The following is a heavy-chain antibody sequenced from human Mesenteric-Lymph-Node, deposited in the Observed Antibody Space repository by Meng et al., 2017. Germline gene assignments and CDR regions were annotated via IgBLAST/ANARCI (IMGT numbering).Heavy chain of an antibody. J-gene: IGHJ4*02. CDR1: GITFGDYA. CDR2: IRSNPYGGTA. D-gene: IGHD5-12*01. V-gene: IGHV3-49*03. CDR3: TRDFFGRLRFTDY. Sequence: GESLKISCTTSGITFGDYAMSWFRQAPGKGLEWIGFIRSNPYGGTAEYAASVQGRFTISRDDSKSIAYLQMNSLQIEDTAMYYCTRDFFGRLRFTDYWGPGTLVTVSS.